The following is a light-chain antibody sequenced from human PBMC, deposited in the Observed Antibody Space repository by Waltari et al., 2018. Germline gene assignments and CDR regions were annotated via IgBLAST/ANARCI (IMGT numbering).Light chain of an antibody. CDR2: DAC. J-gene: IGKJ4*01. Sequence: IVLTHSPATLSLSPGDSATLTFSASQSVRSYVTWYQQKPGQAPRLLIYDACNRATGIPAMFRGRGSGTDLTLAISSLEPEDFTVYYCQLRSNWPPALTFGGGTKVE. CDR3: QLRSNWPPALT. CDR1: QSVRSY. V-gene: IGKV3-11*01.